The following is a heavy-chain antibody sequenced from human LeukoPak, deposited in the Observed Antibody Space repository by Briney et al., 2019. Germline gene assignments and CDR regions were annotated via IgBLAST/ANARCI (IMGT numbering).Heavy chain of an antibody. CDR1: GGSISSYY. D-gene: IGHD2-15*01. V-gene: IGHV4-59*01. Sequence: PSETLSLTCTVSGGSISSYYWSWIRQPPGKGLEWIGYMYYSGSTKYSPSLKSRVTISVDTSKNQFSLKLSSVTAADTAVYYCASFPPEYCSGGSCYSWGQGTLVTVSS. CDR3: ASFPPEYCSGGSCYS. CDR2: MYYSGST. J-gene: IGHJ4*02.